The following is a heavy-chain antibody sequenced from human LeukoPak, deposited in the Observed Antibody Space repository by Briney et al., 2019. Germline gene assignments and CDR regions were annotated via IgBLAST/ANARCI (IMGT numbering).Heavy chain of an antibody. CDR3: VRDWGYDSSGYWQKYFDS. V-gene: IGHV3-74*01. CDR1: GFTLSTFW. Sequence: GGSLRLSCATSGFTLSTFWMHWVRQAPGKGLVWVSRINHDGSSTNYADSVKGRFTISRDNAKNTLHLQMNSLRAEDTAVYYCVRDWGYDSSGYWQKYFDSWGQGTLVTVSS. CDR2: INHDGSST. D-gene: IGHD3-22*01. J-gene: IGHJ4*02.